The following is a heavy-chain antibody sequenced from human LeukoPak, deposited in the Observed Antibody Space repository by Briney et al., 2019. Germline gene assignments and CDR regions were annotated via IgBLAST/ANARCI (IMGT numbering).Heavy chain of an antibody. D-gene: IGHD4-17*01. CDR3: ARVVRGAVTSNCFDP. Sequence: PSETLSLTCTVAGGSINDYYWTWIRQAPGKGLEWIGYISNSGTTDYNPSLKSRVTMSVDTSNNEFSLRLTSVTAADTAMYYCARVVRGAVTSNCFDPWGQGTLVTVSS. CDR2: ISNSGTT. J-gene: IGHJ5*02. V-gene: IGHV4-59*01. CDR1: GGSINDYY.